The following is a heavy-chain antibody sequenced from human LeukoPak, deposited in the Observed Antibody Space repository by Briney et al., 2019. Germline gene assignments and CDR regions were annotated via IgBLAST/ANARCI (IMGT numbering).Heavy chain of an antibody. J-gene: IGHJ3*02. CDR2: IIPIFGTA. V-gene: IGHV1-69*13. Sequence: GASVKVSCKASGGTXSSYAISGVRQAPGQGLEWMGGIIPIFGTANYAQKFQGRVTITADESTSTAYMELSSLRSEDTAVYYCARSHFNSPRDAFDIWGQGTMVTVSS. CDR1: GGTXSSYA. CDR3: ARSHFNSPRDAFDI. D-gene: IGHD4-23*01.